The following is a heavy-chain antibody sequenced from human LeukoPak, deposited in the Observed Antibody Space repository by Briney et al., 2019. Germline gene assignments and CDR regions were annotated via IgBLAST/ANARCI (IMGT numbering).Heavy chain of an antibody. Sequence: GGSLRLSCAASGYTFTGYYMHWVRQAPGQGLEWMGWINPNSGGTNYAQKFQGRVTMTRDTSVSTAYMELSRLRSDDTAVYYCARARIDHITMVRGEYYMDVWGKGTTVTVSS. D-gene: IGHD3-10*01. CDR2: INPNSGGT. J-gene: IGHJ6*03. V-gene: IGHV1-2*02. CDR1: GYTFTGYY. CDR3: ARARIDHITMVRGEYYMDV.